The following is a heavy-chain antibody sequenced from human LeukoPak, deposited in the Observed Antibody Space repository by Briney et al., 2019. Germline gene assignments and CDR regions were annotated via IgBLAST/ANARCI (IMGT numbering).Heavy chain of an antibody. CDR1: TFSIGTNYY. CDR2: TSHSGRT. V-gene: IGHV4-38-2*02. D-gene: IGHD3-16*02. J-gene: IGHJ3*02. Sequence: PSETLSLTCTVSTFSIGTNYYWGWIRQPPGKGLEWIASTSHSGRTFYKTPLQSRVTMSVDTSKNQFSLKLSSVTAADTAVYYCARDLLNYDYVWGSYRPDAFDIWGQGTMVTVSS. CDR3: ARDLLNYDYVWGSYRPDAFDI.